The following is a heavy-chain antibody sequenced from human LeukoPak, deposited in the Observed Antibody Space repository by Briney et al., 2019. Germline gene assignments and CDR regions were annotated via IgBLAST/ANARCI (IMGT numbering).Heavy chain of an antibody. J-gene: IGHJ4*02. V-gene: IGHV4-59*10. CDR1: GGSFSGYY. Sequence: PSETLSLTCAVYGGSFSGYYWSWIRQPAGKGLEWIGRIYTSGSTNYNPSLKSRVTMSVDTSKNQFSLKLSSVTAADTAVYYCARAQEDYYGSGSYYLSYWGQGTLVTVSS. D-gene: IGHD3-10*01. CDR3: ARAQEDYYGSGSYYLSY. CDR2: IYTSGST.